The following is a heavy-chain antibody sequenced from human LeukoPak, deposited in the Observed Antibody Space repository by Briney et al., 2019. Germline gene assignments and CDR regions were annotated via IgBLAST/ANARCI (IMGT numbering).Heavy chain of an antibody. D-gene: IGHD3-22*01. Sequence: PSETLSLTCAVDGGSFSGYYWSWIRQPPGKGLEWIGEIKHSGSTNYNPFLKSRVTISVDTSKNQFSLKLSSVTAADTAVYYCARPPYYYDSSGYQGGAFDIWGQGTMVTVAS. V-gene: IGHV4-34*01. CDR1: GGSFSGYY. CDR3: ARPPYYYDSSGYQGGAFDI. CDR2: IKHSGST. J-gene: IGHJ3*02.